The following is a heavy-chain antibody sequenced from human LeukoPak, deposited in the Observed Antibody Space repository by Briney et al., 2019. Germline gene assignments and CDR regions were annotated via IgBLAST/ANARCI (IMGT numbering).Heavy chain of an antibody. Sequence: GGSLRLSCAASGFTFRHFWMHWVRQAPGKGLVWVSRISGDGGSTVYADSVKGRFTISRDNAKNTLYLQMNSLRGGDTALYYCVRDLFPDAFDIWGQGTMVTVFS. J-gene: IGHJ3*02. CDR3: VRDLFPDAFDI. D-gene: IGHD2-21*01. CDR2: ISGDGGST. V-gene: IGHV3-74*01. CDR1: GFTFRHFW.